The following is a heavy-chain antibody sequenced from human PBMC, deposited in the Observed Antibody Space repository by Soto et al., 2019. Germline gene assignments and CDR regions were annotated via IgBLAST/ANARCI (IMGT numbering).Heavy chain of an antibody. D-gene: IGHD2-15*01. CDR2: INHSGST. CDR3: ARRTGPVVVAATFFDY. Sequence: SETLSLTCAVYGGSFSGYYWSWIRQPPGKGLEWIGEINHSGSTNYNPSLKSRVTISVDTSKNQFSLKLSSVTAADTAVYYCARRTGPVVVAATFFDYWGQGTLVTVSS. V-gene: IGHV4-34*01. J-gene: IGHJ4*02. CDR1: GGSFSGYY.